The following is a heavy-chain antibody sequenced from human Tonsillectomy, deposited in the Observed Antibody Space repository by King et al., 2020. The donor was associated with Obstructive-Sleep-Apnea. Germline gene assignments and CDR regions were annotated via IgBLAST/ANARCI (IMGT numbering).Heavy chain of an antibody. CDR3: ASNTVTTYPYYFDY. Sequence: QLQESGPGLVKPSQTLSLTCTVSGGSISSGDYYWSWIRQPPEKGLEWIGYTYYSRSTSYNPSLKSRVTISVDMSKNQFSLKLSCVTAADTAVYYCASNTVTTYPYYFDYWGQGTLVTVSS. V-gene: IGHV4-30-4*01. CDR1: GGSISSGDYY. J-gene: IGHJ4*02. CDR2: TYYSRST. D-gene: IGHD4-17*01.